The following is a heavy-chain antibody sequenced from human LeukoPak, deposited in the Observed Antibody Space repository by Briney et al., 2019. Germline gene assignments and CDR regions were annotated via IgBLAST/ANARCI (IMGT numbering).Heavy chain of an antibody. CDR1: GFTFSSYG. D-gene: IGHD3-10*01. CDR3: AKDFGSNYYGSGSYFDY. V-gene: IGHV3-23*01. CDR2: ISGSGGST. Sequence: PGGSLRLSCAASGFTFSSYGMSWVRQAPGKGLEWVSAISGSGGSTYYADSVKGRFTISRDNSKNTLYLQMNSLRAEDTAVYYCAKDFGSNYYGSGSYFDYWGQGTLVTVSS. J-gene: IGHJ4*02.